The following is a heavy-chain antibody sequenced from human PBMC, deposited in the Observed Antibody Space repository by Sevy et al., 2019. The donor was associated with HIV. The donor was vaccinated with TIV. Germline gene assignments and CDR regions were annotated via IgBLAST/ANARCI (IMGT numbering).Heavy chain of an antibody. CDR1: GGSFNDFY. Sequence: SETLSLTCTVSGGSFNDFYWSWIRQSPGRGLEWIGYIYYNGTTNSNPSLRRRVTISAQTSKSQISLRLNSVAAADTGGYYCARGKVLFDHWGQGIVVTVSS. V-gene: IGHV4-59*01. J-gene: IGHJ4*02. CDR3: ARGKVLFDH. CDR2: IYYNGTT. D-gene: IGHD3-10*01.